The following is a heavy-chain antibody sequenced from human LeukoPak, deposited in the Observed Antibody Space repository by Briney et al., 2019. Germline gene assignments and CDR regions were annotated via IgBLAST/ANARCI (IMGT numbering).Heavy chain of an antibody. CDR3: ARLEYYYDSTQYFQH. Sequence: SETLSLTCTVSGGSISSYYWSWIRQPPGKGLEWIGYIYYSGTTNYNPSLKSRVTISVDTSKNQFSLKLSSVTAADTAVYYCARLEYYYDSTQYFQHWGQGTLVTVSS. V-gene: IGHV4-59*01. J-gene: IGHJ1*01. CDR2: IYYSGTT. CDR1: GGSISSYY. D-gene: IGHD3-22*01.